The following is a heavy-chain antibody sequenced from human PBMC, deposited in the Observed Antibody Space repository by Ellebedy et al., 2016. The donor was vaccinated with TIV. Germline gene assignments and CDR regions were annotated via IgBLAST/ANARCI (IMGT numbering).Heavy chain of an antibody. CDR1: GFTFSDYY. D-gene: IGHD3-10*01. Sequence: PGGSLRLSCAASGFTFSDYYMGWIRQAPGKGLEWISYITRSGFTAYYADSVRGRFTVSRDNAKNSLYLQMNSLRADDAAVYYCARKILRGVIAFDYWGQGTLVTVSS. V-gene: IGHV3-11*01. CDR2: ITRSGFTA. CDR3: ARKILRGVIAFDY. J-gene: IGHJ4*02.